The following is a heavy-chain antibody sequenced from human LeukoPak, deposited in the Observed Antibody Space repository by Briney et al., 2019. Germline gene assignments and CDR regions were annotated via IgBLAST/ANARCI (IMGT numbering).Heavy chain of an antibody. J-gene: IGHJ6*03. Sequence: GASVKVSCKASGYTFTGYYMHWVRQAPGQGLEWMGWINPNSGGTNCAQKFQGRVTMTRDTSISTAYMELSRLRSDDTAVYYCARSYMVRGVIIHMDVWGKGTTVTVSS. V-gene: IGHV1-2*02. CDR3: ARSYMVRGVIIHMDV. CDR1: GYTFTGYY. CDR2: INPNSGGT. D-gene: IGHD3-10*01.